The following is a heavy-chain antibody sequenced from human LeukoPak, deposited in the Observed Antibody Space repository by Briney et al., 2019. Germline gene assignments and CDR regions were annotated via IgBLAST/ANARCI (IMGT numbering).Heavy chain of an antibody. J-gene: IGHJ4*02. CDR1: GFTFSLYN. D-gene: IGHD6-19*01. CDR2: ISASETSI. Sequence: GSLRLSCAASGFTFSLYNMNWVRQAPGKGLEWVSQISASETSIKYADSVRGRFTISRDNVKNSVYLQMNSLRAEDTAIYYCVRDNLENQWLERSYWGQGTLATVSS. CDR3: VRDNLENQWLERSY. V-gene: IGHV3-48*03.